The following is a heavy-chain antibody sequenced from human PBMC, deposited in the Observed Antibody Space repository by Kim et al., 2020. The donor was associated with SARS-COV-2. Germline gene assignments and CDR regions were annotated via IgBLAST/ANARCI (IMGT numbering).Heavy chain of an antibody. Sequence: GGSLRLSCAASGFSFSTYWMHGVRQVPGKGLVWVSRINSDGSSTKYADSVKGRFTISRDNAKNTLYLQMNSLRGDDTAVYYCARDIEEWQLLGGFDYWGQGTLVTVSS. V-gene: IGHV3-74*03. CDR2: INSDGSST. D-gene: IGHD1-26*01. CDR3: ARDIEEWQLLGGFDY. J-gene: IGHJ4*02. CDR1: GFSFSTYW.